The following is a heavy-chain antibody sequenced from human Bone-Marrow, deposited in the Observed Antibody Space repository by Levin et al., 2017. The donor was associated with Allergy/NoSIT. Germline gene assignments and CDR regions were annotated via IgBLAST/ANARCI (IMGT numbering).Heavy chain of an antibody. CDR1: GFTFSSYW. CDR2: ISSDGTYT. CDR3: AGDGGVAARPDWFDP. V-gene: IGHV3-74*01. J-gene: IGHJ5*02. D-gene: IGHD6-6*01. Sequence: GESLKISCAASGFTFSSYWMHWVRQAPGKGPMWVSRISSDGTYTNYAGSVKGRFTISRDNAKNTLYLQMNSLRAEDTAVYYWAGDGGVAARPDWFDPWGQGTLVTVSS.